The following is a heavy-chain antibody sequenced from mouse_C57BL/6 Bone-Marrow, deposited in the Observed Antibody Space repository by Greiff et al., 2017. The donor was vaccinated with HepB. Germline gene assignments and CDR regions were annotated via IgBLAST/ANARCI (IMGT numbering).Heavy chain of an antibody. CDR1: GFTFSDYY. D-gene: IGHD3-1*01. CDR3: ARNSCMDY. V-gene: IGHV5-12*01. J-gene: IGHJ4*01. CDR2: ISNGGGST. Sequence: EVMLVESGGGLVQPGGSLKLSCAASGFTFSDYYMYWVRQTPEQRLEWVAYISNGGGSTYYPDTVKGRFTISRDNAKTTRYLQMSRLKSEDTAMYYCARNSCMDYWGQGTSVTVSS.